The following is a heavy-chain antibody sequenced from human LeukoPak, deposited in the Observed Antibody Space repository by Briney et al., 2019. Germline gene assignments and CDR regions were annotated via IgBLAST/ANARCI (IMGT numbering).Heavy chain of an antibody. J-gene: IGHJ6*02. CDR2: INPSGGST. V-gene: IGHV1-46*01. D-gene: IGHD3-3*01. CDR3: ARPRITIFGVVPHYYYYYGMDV. Sequence: ASVTVSCTASGYTFTSYYMHWVRQAPGQGLEWMGIINPSGGSTSYAQKFQGRVTMTRDTSTSTVYMELSSLRSEDTAVYYCARPRITIFGVVPHYYYYYGMDVWGQGTTVTVSS. CDR1: GYTFTSYY.